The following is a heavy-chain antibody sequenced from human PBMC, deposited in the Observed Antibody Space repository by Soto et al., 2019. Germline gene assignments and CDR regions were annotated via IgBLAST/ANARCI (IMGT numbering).Heavy chain of an antibody. J-gene: IGHJ4*02. CDR2: ISWNSDTI. Sequence: GGSLRLSCAASGFTFDDYAMHWVRQAPGKGLEWVTGISWNSDTIGYADSVKGRFTISRDNAKNSLYLQMNSLRAEDTAFYYCARDVWSRASGPPDSWGQGTLVTVSS. CDR3: ARDVWSRASGPPDS. D-gene: IGHD3-10*01. V-gene: IGHV3-9*01. CDR1: GFTFDDYA.